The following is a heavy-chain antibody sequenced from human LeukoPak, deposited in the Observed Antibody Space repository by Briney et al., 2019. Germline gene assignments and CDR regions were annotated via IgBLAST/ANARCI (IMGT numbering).Heavy chain of an antibody. CDR2: IYITGST. CDR3: ARGSRRSYFDY. J-gene: IGHJ4*02. V-gene: IGHV4-61*02. Sequence: IPSETLSLTCTVSGGSISSGGYYWSWIRQPAGQGLEWIGRIYITGSTTYSPSLKSRVTMSIDTSKNQFSLNLSSVTAADTAVYFCARGSRRSYFDYWGPGALVLVSS. CDR1: GGSISSGGYY.